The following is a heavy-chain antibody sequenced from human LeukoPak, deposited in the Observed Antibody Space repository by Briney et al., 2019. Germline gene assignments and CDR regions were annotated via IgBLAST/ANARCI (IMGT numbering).Heavy chain of an antibody. CDR2: IYYSGST. Sequence: PSETLSLTCTVSGGSISSYYWSWIRQPPGKGLEWIGYIYYSGSTNYNPSLKSRVTISVDTSKNQFSLKLSSVTAADTAVYYCARYRGYSSGPYDAFDIWGQGTMVTVSS. CDR3: ARYRGYSSGPYDAFDI. J-gene: IGHJ3*02. V-gene: IGHV4-59*12. D-gene: IGHD6-19*01. CDR1: GGSISSYY.